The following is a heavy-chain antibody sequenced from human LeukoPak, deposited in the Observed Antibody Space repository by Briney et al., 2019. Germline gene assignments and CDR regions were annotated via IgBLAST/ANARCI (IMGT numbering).Heavy chain of an antibody. V-gene: IGHV1-2*06. CDR2: INPNSGGT. CDR3: ARNRKVVVAATRRYYYYYGMDV. CDR1: GGTFTSYA. D-gene: IGHD2-15*01. J-gene: IGHJ6*02. Sequence: ASVKVSCKASGGTFTSYAISWVRQAPGQGLEWMGRINPNSGGTNYAQKFQGRVTMTRDTSISTAYMELSRLRSDDTAVYYCARNRKVVVAATRRYYYYYGMDVWGQGTTVTVSS.